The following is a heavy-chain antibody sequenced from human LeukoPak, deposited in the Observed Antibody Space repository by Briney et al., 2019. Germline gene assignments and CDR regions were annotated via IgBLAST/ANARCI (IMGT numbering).Heavy chain of an antibody. J-gene: IGHJ5*02. D-gene: IGHD2-15*01. CDR3: ARDRQEGWWFDP. CDR2: IDPNSGGT. V-gene: IGHV1-2*02. CDR1: GYTFTGYY. Sequence: ASVKVSCKASGYTFTGYYMHWVRQAPGQGLEWMGWIDPNSGGTNYAQKFQGRVTMTRDTSISTAYMELSRLRSDDTAVYYCARDRQEGWWFDPWGQGTLVTVSS.